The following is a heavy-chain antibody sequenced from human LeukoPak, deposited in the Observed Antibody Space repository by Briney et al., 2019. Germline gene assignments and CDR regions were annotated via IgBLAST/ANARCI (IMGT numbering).Heavy chain of an antibody. V-gene: IGHV3-7*03. Sequence: PGGSLRLSCAVSGFTLSAYWMTWVRQAPGKGLEWVANIKQDGSEKYYVDSVKGRFIISKDNAKNSLYLQMNSLRAEDTAVYYCARDQWGPDVWGKGTTVTVSS. J-gene: IGHJ6*04. CDR3: ARDQWGPDV. CDR1: GFTLSAYW. CDR2: IKQDGSEK. D-gene: IGHD2-8*01.